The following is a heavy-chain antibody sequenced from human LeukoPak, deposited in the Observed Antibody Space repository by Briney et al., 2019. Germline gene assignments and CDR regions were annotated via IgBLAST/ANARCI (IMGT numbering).Heavy chain of an antibody. V-gene: IGHV3-23*01. CDR3: AKGYYYDSSGYYYWGVFDY. CDR2: ISGSGGST. Sequence: GGSLRLSCAASGFTFSNYAMSWVRQAPGKGLEWVSAISGSGGSTYYADSVKGRFTISRDNSKNTLYLQMNSLRAGDTAVYYCAKGYYYDSSGYYYWGVFDYWGQGTLVTVSS. D-gene: IGHD3-22*01. J-gene: IGHJ4*02. CDR1: GFTFSNYA.